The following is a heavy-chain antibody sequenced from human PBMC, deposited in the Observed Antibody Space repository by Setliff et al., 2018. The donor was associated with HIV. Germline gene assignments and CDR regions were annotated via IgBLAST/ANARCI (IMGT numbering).Heavy chain of an antibody. Sequence: PSETLSLTCTVSGVSINNSYWWSWFRQSPGQGPEWIGEINHSGSTTYNPSLKSRVTIKVDTFHNQFSLKLSSATAADTAVYYCTRQIGVAAAGTGGGYYYYYMDVWGKGTTVTVS. CDR2: INHSGST. CDR3: TRQIGVAAAGTGGGYYYYYMDV. D-gene: IGHD6-13*01. V-gene: IGHV4-4*02. J-gene: IGHJ6*03. CDR1: GVSINNSYW.